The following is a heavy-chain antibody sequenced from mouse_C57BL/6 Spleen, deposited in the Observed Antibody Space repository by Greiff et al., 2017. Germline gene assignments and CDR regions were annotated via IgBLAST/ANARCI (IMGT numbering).Heavy chain of an antibody. CDR2: ISSGSSTI. D-gene: IGHD1-1*01. Sequence: EVKLVESGGGLVKPGGSLKLSCAASGFTFSDYGMHWVRQAPEKGLEWVAYISSGSSTIYYADTVKGRFTISRDKAKNTLFLQLTSLRSEDTAMYYGARGYYGSSPYAMDYWGQGTSVTVSS. CDR1: GFTFSDYG. CDR3: ARGYYGSSPYAMDY. V-gene: IGHV5-17*01. J-gene: IGHJ4*01.